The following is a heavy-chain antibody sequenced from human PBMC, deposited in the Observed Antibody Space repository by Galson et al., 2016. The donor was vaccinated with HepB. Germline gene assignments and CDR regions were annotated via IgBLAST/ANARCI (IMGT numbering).Heavy chain of an antibody. Sequence: SLRLSCAASGFTFNIYSMNWVRQAPGKGLEWVSFIDASNNYIYYADSVQGRFTISRDNAKNTLYLQMSSLRAEDTAVYYCVTDRMPSGRFGELSYWGQGNLVTVSS. D-gene: IGHD3-10*01. CDR3: VTDRMPSGRFGELSY. V-gene: IGHV3-21*01. J-gene: IGHJ4*02. CDR2: IDASNNYI. CDR1: GFTFNIYS.